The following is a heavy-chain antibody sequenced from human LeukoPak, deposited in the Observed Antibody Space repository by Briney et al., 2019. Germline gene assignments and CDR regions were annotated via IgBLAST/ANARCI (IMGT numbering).Heavy chain of an antibody. V-gene: IGHV1-2*02. Sequence: GASVKVSCKASGYTFTGYYIHWVRQAPGQGLEWMGWINPNSGGTNYAQKFQGRVTMTRDTSISTAYMELSRLRSDDTAVYYCAREIEMATMYFDYWGQGTLVTVSS. J-gene: IGHJ4*02. CDR1: GYTFTGYY. CDR2: INPNSGGT. CDR3: AREIEMATMYFDY. D-gene: IGHD5-24*01.